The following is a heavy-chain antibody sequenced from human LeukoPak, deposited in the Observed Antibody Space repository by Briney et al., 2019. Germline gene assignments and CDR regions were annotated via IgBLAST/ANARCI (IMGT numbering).Heavy chain of an antibody. Sequence: GGSLRLSCSASGFTFSNCAMHWVRQAPRKGPEYVSVISSYGDKTYYADSVKGRFTISRDNSKNTVSLQMSSLRAEDTAVNYCVKDLYKGDTSSWYYFDYWGQGTLVTVSS. CDR3: VKDLYKGDTSSWYYFDY. J-gene: IGHJ4*02. V-gene: IGHV3-64D*06. D-gene: IGHD6-13*01. CDR2: ISSYGDKT. CDR1: GFTFSNCA.